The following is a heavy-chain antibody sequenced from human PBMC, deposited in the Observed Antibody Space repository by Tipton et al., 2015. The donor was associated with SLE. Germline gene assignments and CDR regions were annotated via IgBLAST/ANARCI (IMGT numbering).Heavy chain of an antibody. CDR3: ARGDIVATINRD. D-gene: IGHD5-12*01. CDR2: IYHSGST. J-gene: IGHJ4*02. V-gene: IGHV4-39*07. CDR1: DGSITSSSHY. Sequence: LRLSCTVSDGSITSSSHYWGWIRQPPGKGLECIGSIYHSGSTYYNPSLKSRVTISVDKSKNQFSLKLSSVTAADTAVYYCARGDIVATINRDWGQGTLVTVSS.